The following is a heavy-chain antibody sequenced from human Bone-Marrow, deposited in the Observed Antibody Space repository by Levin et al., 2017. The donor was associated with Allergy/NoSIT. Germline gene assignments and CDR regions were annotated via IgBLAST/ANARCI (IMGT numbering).Heavy chain of an antibody. CDR2: MNPNSGNT. V-gene: IGHV1-8*01. Sequence: ASVKVSCKASGYTFTSYDINWVRQATGQGLEWMGWMNPNSGNTGYAQKFQGRVTMTRNTSISTAYMELSSLRSEDTAVYYCARDADSTTINDYWGQGTLVTVSS. D-gene: IGHD1-14*01. CDR3: ARDADSTTINDY. J-gene: IGHJ4*02. CDR1: GYTFTSYD.